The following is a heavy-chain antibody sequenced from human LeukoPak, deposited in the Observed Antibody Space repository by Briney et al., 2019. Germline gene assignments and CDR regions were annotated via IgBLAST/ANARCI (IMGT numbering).Heavy chain of an antibody. CDR2: IYTSGNT. V-gene: IGHV4-4*07. CDR3: ARRTGYYNGFDY. D-gene: IGHD3-9*01. Sequence: PSETLSLTCTVSGGSISSYYWSWIRQPAGKGLERIGRIYTSGNTNYNPSLKSRVTISVDKSKNQFSLKLSSVTAADTAVYYCARRTGYYNGFDYWGQGTLVTVSS. J-gene: IGHJ4*02. CDR1: GGSISSYY.